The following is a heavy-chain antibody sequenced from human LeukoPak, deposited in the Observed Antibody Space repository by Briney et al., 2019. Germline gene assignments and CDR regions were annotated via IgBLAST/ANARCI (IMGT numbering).Heavy chain of an antibody. CDR2: IYHSGST. D-gene: IGHD4-17*01. J-gene: IGHJ4*02. CDR3: YVESEYGDYDY. CDR1: GASISRHY. V-gene: IGHV4-59*11. Sequence: SETLSLTCIVSGASISRHYWSGMRQPPGKGLEWIGYIYHSGSTKYNPSLKSRVAISVDTSKNQFSLKLRSMTAADTAIYYCYVESEYGDYDYWGQGTLVAVSS.